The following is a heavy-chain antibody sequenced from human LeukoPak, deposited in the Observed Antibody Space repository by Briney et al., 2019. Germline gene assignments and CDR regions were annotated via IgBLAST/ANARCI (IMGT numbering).Heavy chain of an antibody. CDR1: GGSISSYH. D-gene: IGHD3-3*01. J-gene: IGHJ6*02. V-gene: IGHV4-59*01. CDR3: ARDSGVTYYDFWSGLRGENYYYYYGMDV. Sequence: PSETLSLTCTVSGGSISSYHWSWLRQPPGKGLEWIGYIYYSGSTNYNPSLKSRVTISVDTPKNQFSLKLSSVTAADTAVYYCARDSGVTYYDFWSGLRGENYYYYYGMDVWGQGTTVTVSS. CDR2: IYYSGST.